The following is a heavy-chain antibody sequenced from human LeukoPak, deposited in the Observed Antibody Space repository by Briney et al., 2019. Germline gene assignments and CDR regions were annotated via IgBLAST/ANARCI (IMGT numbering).Heavy chain of an antibody. CDR2: INPNSGGT. CDR1: GYTLTGYY. D-gene: IGHD3-22*01. J-gene: IGHJ4*02. V-gene: IGHV1-2*02. CDR3: ARGYYDSSGYPDY. Sequence: GASVKVSCKASGYTLTGYYMHWVRQAPGQGLEWMGWINPNSGGTNYAQKFQGRVTMTRDTSISTAYMELSRLRSDDTAVYYCARGYYDSSGYPDYWGQGTLVTVSS.